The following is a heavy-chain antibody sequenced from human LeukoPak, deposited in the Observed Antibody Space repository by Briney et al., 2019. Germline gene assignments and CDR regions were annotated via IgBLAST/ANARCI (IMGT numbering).Heavy chain of an antibody. CDR1: GGTFINYA. CDR3: ARGPLRLYSYDSSANYFRWFDP. CDR2: IIPIFGTA. Sequence: GASVKVSCKASGGTFINYAISWVRQAPGQGLECMGGIIPIFGTANYAQKFQGRITITADESTSTAYMEMNSLRSDDTAVYYCARGPLRLYSYDSSANYFRWFDPWGQGTLVTVSS. J-gene: IGHJ5*02. D-gene: IGHD3-22*01. V-gene: IGHV1-69*13.